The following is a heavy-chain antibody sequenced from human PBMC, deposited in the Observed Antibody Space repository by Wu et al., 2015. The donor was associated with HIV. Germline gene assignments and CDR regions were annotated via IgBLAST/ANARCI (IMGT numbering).Heavy chain of an antibody. D-gene: IGHD3-3*01. J-gene: IGHJ4*02. CDR3: ARVESSGWSGYRGGLAY. CDR1: GDTFNKYA. V-gene: IGHV1-69*14. CDR2: IVPVYNIP. Sequence: QVQLVQSGAGVRKPGSSVMVSCKASGDTFNKYAINWVRQAPGQGLEWMGGIVPVYNIPNYAEKFQDRVTITADRSASTAYMELSSLRSADTAIYYCARVESSGWSGYRGGLAYWGQGTLVTVSS.